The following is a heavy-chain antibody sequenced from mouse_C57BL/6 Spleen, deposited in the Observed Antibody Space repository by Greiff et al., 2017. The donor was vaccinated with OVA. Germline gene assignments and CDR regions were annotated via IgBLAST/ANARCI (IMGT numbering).Heavy chain of an antibody. Sequence: EVQLQQSGPELVKPGASVKISCKASGYTFTDYYMNWVKQSHGKSLEWIGDINPNNGGTSYNQKFKGKATLTVDKSSSTAYMELRGLTSEDAAVYYCASRGYGNDYWGQGTTLTVSS. CDR3: ASRGYGNDY. CDR2: INPNNGGT. V-gene: IGHV1-26*01. CDR1: GYTFTDYY. D-gene: IGHD2-10*02. J-gene: IGHJ2*01.